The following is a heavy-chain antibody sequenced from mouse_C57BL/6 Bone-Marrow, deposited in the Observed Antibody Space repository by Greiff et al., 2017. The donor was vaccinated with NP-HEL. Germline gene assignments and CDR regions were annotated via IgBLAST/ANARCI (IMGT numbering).Heavy chain of an antibody. Sequence: EVKVEESGGGLVKPGGSLKLSCAASGFTFSSYTMSWVRQTPEKRLEWVATISGGGGNTYYPDSVKGRFTISRDNAKNTLYLQMSSLRSEDTALYYCARREKLGRGFDYWGQGTTLTVSS. CDR3: ARREKLGRGFDY. D-gene: IGHD4-1*01. J-gene: IGHJ2*01. CDR2: ISGGGGNT. V-gene: IGHV5-9*01. CDR1: GFTFSSYT.